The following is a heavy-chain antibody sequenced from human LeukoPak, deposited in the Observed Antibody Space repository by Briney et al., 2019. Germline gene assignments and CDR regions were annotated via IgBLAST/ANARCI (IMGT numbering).Heavy chain of an antibody. CDR3: ARELITMVRGVIYYYYGMDV. CDR2: ISSGSSFI. V-gene: IGHV3-21*04. D-gene: IGHD3-10*01. J-gene: IGHJ6*02. Sequence: GGSLRLSCPASGFTFSYYSINWVRQAPGKGLEWVSSISSGSSFIYYADSVKGRFTISRDDARNSLYLQMNSLRAEDTAVYYCARELITMVRGVIYYYYGMDVWGQGTTVTVSS. CDR1: GFTFSYYS.